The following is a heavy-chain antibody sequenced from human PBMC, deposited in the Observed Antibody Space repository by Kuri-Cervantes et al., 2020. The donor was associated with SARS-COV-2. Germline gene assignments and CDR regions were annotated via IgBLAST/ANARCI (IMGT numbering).Heavy chain of an antibody. CDR3: ARDPSTGWSRYFYGMDF. D-gene: IGHD6-19*01. V-gene: IGHV3-53*01. CDR1: GFTVSTNY. J-gene: IGHJ6*02. CDR2: IYTGGSS. Sequence: GESLKISCVVSGFTVSTNYMSWVRQAPGKGLEWVSVIYTGGSSHYADSVRGRFTISRDNSKNTLYLQMNSLRVESTAVYYFARDPSTGWSRYFYGMDFWGQGTTVTVSS.